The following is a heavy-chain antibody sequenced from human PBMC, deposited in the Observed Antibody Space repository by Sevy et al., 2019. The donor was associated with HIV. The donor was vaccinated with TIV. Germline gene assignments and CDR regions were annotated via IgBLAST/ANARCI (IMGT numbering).Heavy chain of an antibody. J-gene: IGHJ4*02. Sequence: SETLSLTCTVSGGSISGNTYYWGWIRQPPGKGLEWIGNVYNGGSTYYNQSLKSRLTLWVDTSRNQFSLKLRSVTAADTAVYYCARLTNSGWYKIDYWGQGTLVTVSS. V-gene: IGHV4-39*01. CDR3: ARLTNSGWYKIDY. D-gene: IGHD6-19*01. CDR1: GGSISGNTYY. CDR2: VYNGGST.